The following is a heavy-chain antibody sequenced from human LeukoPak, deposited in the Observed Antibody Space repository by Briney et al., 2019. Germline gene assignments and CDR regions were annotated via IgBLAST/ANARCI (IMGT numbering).Heavy chain of an antibody. J-gene: IGHJ4*02. CDR2: IYHGGST. Sequence: PSETLSLTCAVSGYSISSGYYWGWIRQPPGKGLEWIGSIYHGGSTYYNPSLKSRVTISVDTSKNQFSLKLSSVTAADTAVYYCARRIAAAGTFFDYWGQGTLVTVSS. D-gene: IGHD6-13*01. CDR3: ARRIAAAGTFFDY. V-gene: IGHV4-38-2*01. CDR1: GYSISSGYY.